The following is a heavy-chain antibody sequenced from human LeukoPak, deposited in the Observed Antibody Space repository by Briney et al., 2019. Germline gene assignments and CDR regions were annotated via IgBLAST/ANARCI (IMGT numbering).Heavy chain of an antibody. CDR2: ISSSCSYI. CDR1: GFTFSSYS. CDR3: ARDEEGMATGFDY. Sequence: AGTLRLSCAASGFTFSSYSKNWVRQGPAQGQGRVSSISSSCSYIYYADSVKGRFTISRDNAKNSLYLQMNSLRAEDTAVYYCARDEEGMATGFDYWGQGTLVTVSS. D-gene: IGHD5-12*01. J-gene: IGHJ4*02. V-gene: IGHV3-21*01.